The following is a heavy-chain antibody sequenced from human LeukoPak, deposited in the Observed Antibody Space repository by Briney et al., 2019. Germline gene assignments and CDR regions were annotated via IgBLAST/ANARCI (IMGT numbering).Heavy chain of an antibody. CDR1: GYRFTDYY. Sequence: ASVKVSCKASGYRFTDYYMHWVRQAPGQGLEWMGWINPNTGGTNYAQKFQGRVTMTRDTSISTGYMEVSRPTSDDTAIYYCARDLDYADYAQEYWGQGTLVTVSS. CDR2: INPNTGGT. CDR3: ARDLDYADYAQEY. D-gene: IGHD4-17*01. J-gene: IGHJ4*02. V-gene: IGHV1-2*02.